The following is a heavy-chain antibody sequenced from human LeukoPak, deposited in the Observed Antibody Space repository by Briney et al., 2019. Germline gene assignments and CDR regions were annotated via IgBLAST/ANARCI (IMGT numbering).Heavy chain of an antibody. CDR1: GRSFSGYY. Sequence: LETLSLTCAVYGRSFSGYYWSWIRQPPGKGLEWIGEINHSGSTNYNPSLKSRVTISVDTSKNQFSLKLSSVTAADTAVYYCARGPLYGMDVWGQGTTVTVSS. V-gene: IGHV4-34*01. CDR2: INHSGST. J-gene: IGHJ6*02. CDR3: ARGPLYGMDV.